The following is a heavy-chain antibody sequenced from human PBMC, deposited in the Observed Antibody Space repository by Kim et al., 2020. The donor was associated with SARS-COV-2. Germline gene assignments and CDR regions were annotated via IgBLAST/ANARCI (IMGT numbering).Heavy chain of an antibody. Sequence: GGSLRLSCAASGFSFSNYAMSWFRQAPGKGLEWVSSIRGGDTTYYAESAERGLFIFTVYTHSTMYSLKISMRGVDTAVSYCSRGASGPRLGDDAFYFWG. CDR3: SRGASGPRLGDDAFYF. J-gene: IGHJ3*01. D-gene: IGHD3-10*01. V-gene: IGHV3-23*01. CDR2: IRGGDTT. CDR1: GFSFSNYA.